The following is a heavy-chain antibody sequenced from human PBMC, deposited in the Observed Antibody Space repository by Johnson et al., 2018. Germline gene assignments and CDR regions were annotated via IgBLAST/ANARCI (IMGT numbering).Heavy chain of an antibody. V-gene: IGHV3-33*01. J-gene: IGHJ6*02. Sequence: QVQLVESGGGVVQPGRSLRLSCAASGFTFSSYGMHWVRQAPGKGLEWVAVIWYDGSNKYYADSVKGRFTIPRDNSKNTLYLQMNSLRAGDTAVYDCAREPEWLRYMDVWGQGTTVTVAS. CDR3: AREPEWLRYMDV. CDR1: GFTFSSYG. CDR2: IWYDGSNK. D-gene: IGHD3-3*01.